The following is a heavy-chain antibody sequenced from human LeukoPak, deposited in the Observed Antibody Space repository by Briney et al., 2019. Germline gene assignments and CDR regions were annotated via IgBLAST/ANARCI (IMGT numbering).Heavy chain of an antibody. CDR1: GVSISSYY. Sequence: SETLSLTCSVSGVSISSYYWSWIRQPPGKGLEWIGYMYYSGNTKYNPSLKSRVAISVDTSKNQSSLKLTSVTAADTAVYYCARAFTSWSFDYWGQGTLVTVSS. CDR3: ARAFTSWSFDY. J-gene: IGHJ4*02. D-gene: IGHD3-16*01. V-gene: IGHV4-59*13. CDR2: MYYSGNT.